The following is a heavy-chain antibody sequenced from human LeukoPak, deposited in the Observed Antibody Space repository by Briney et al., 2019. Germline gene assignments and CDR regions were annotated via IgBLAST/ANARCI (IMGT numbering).Heavy chain of an antibody. CDR1: GGSISTSSTYY. D-gene: IGHD5-18*01. Sequence: PSETLSLTCTVSGGSISTSSTYYWGWIRQPPGKGLEWIGSIYYSGSTYYNPSLMSRVTISVDTSKNQFSLKLSSVTAADTAVYYCARQSGYSYGYVGYWGQGALVTVSS. CDR3: ARQSGYSYGYVGY. J-gene: IGHJ4*02. CDR2: IYYSGST. V-gene: IGHV4-39*01.